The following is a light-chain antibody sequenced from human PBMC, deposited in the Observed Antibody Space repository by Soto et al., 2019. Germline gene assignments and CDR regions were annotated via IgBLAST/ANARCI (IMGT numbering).Light chain of an antibody. V-gene: IGKV1-5*03. Sequence: VQMTMSPSTLSASKRDRVTITCLASQSISSWLAGYQQKPVKAPKLLIYKASSLESGVPSRFSGSGSGTDFTLTINSLQPEDFATYYSQQAKSFPLTSCQGTLPEVK. CDR1: QSISSW. J-gene: IGKJ5*01. CDR2: KAS. CDR3: QQAKSFPLT.